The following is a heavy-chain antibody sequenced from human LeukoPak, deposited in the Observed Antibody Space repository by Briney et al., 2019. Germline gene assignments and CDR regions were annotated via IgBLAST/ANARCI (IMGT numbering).Heavy chain of an antibody. D-gene: IGHD3-16*01. V-gene: IGHV4-30-2*01. CDR3: ARLGRYDYFIDY. CDR2: IYHSGST. CDR1: GGSISSAGYS. J-gene: IGHJ4*02. Sequence: SETLSLTCAVSGGSISSAGYSWSWIRQPPGRGLEWIGYIYHSGSTYYNSSLKSRVTISVDRSKNQFSLKLTSVTAADTAVYYCARLGRYDYFIDYWGQGTLVTVSS.